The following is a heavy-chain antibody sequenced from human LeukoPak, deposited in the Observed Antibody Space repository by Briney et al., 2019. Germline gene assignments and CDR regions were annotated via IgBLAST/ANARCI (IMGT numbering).Heavy chain of an antibody. D-gene: IGHD2-2*01. CDR2: ISYDGSNK. Sequence: PGGSLRLSCAASGFTFSSYGMHWVRQAPGKGLEWVAVISYDGSNKYYADSVKGRFTISRDNAKNSLYLQMNSLRAEDTAVYYCARSPAYVGPSSYYYYMDVWGKGTTVTVSS. CDR1: GFTFSSYG. V-gene: IGHV3-30*03. CDR3: ARSPAYVGPSSYYYYMDV. J-gene: IGHJ6*03.